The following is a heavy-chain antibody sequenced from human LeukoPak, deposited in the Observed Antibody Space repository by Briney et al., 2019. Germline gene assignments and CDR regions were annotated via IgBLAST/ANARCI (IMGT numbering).Heavy chain of an antibody. CDR2: IYYSGST. Sequence: PSETLSLTCTVSGGSISSYYWSWIRQPPGKGLEWIGYIYYSGSTNYNPSLKSRVTISVDTPKNQFSLKLSSVTAADTAVYYCARLYTGGGAFDIWGQGTMVTVSS. CDR1: GGSISSYY. V-gene: IGHV4-59*08. J-gene: IGHJ3*02. CDR3: ARLYTGGGAFDI. D-gene: IGHD3-16*01.